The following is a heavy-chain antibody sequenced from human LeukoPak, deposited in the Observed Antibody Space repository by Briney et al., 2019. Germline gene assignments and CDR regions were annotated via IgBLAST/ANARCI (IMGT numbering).Heavy chain of an antibody. CDR1: GGTFSSYT. CDR2: IIPILGIA. J-gene: IGHJ1*01. CDR3: ARGGVAAAGTYFQH. Sequence: SVKVSCKASGGTFSSYTISWVRQAPGQGLEWMGRIIPILGIANYAQRFQGRVTITADKSTNTAYMELSSLRSEDTAVYHCARGGVAAAGTYFQHWGQGTLVTVSS. V-gene: IGHV1-69*02. D-gene: IGHD6-13*01.